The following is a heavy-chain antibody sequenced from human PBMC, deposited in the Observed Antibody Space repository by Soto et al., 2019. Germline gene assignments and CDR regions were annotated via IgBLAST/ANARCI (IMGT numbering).Heavy chain of an antibody. J-gene: IGHJ4*02. CDR3: AKTLSGGSYTASLFDY. D-gene: IGHD2-15*01. V-gene: IGHV1-46*01. Sequence: QVQLVQSGAEVKKPGASVKVSCKASGFTFTRYYIHWVRQAPGQGLEWMGLINPGLGTTTYAQKFKGRVTMNTDTSTSTVSMELRSLRSDDTAGYYCAKTLSGGSYTASLFDYWGQGTLVTVSS. CDR2: INPGLGTT. CDR1: GFTFTRYY.